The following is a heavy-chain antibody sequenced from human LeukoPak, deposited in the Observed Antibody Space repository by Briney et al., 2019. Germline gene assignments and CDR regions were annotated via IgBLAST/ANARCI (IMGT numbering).Heavy chain of an antibody. CDR2: IYHSGST. Sequence: PSETLSLTCAVSGGSISSSNWWSWVRQPPGKGLEWIGEIYHSGSTNYNPSLKSRVTISVDKSKNQFSLKLSSVTAADTAVYYCARGPPMELRRRELLFMYAFDIWGQGTMVTVSS. CDR1: GGSISSSNW. J-gene: IGHJ3*02. D-gene: IGHD1-26*01. V-gene: IGHV4-4*02. CDR3: ARGPPMELRRRELLFMYAFDI.